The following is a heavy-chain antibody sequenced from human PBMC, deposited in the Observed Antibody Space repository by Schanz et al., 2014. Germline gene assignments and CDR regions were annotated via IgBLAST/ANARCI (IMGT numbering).Heavy chain of an antibody. CDR1: GVTFSSHV. CDR3: ATIRYDSSGYSLPYYGMDV. D-gene: IGHD3-22*01. V-gene: IGHV3-23*04. CDR2: ISGSGGST. Sequence: EVQLVESGGGLVQPGGSLRLSCAASGVTFSSHVMTWVRQAPGKGLEWVSGISGSGGSTYYADSVKGRFSIPRDNSKSTLYLXMTTLSTEDTPIYYCATIRYDSSGYSLPYYGMDVWGQGTTVTVSS. J-gene: IGHJ6*02.